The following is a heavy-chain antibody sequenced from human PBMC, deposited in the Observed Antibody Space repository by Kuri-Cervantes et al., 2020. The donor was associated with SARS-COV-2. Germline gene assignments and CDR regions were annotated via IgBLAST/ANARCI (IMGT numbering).Heavy chain of an antibody. Sequence: GESLKISCAASGFTFSSYSMNWVRQAPGKGLEWVSSISSSSSYIYYADSVKGRFTISRDNAKNSLYLQMNSLRDEDTAVYYCARDRGIAAAGKRGRFDPWGQGALVTVSS. CDR3: ARDRGIAAAGKRGRFDP. D-gene: IGHD6-13*01. J-gene: IGHJ5*02. V-gene: IGHV3-21*01. CDR1: GFTFSSYS. CDR2: ISSSSSYI.